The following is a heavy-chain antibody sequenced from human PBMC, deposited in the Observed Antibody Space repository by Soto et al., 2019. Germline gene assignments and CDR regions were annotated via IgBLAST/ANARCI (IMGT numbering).Heavy chain of an antibody. J-gene: IGHJ3*02. V-gene: IGHV1-8*01. D-gene: IGHD4-17*01. CDR1: GYTFTSYD. CDR2: MNPNSGNT. Sequence: QVQLVQSGAEVKKPGASVKVSCKASGYTFTSYDINWVRQATGQGLEWMGWMNPNSGNTGYTQKFQGRVTMTRNTSISTAYMELSSLRSEDTAVYYCARVMGNDYGADDAFDIWGQGTMVTVSS. CDR3: ARVMGNDYGADDAFDI.